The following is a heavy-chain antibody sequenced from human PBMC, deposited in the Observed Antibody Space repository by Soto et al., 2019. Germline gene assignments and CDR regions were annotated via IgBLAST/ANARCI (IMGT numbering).Heavy chain of an antibody. CDR3: TTDGPAIAVAGSDFDS. D-gene: IGHD6-19*01. V-gene: IGHV3-15*01. CDR2: IKSNTVGGTT. CDR1: GLTFSNAW. J-gene: IGHJ4*02. Sequence: EVQLVEYGGGLVKPGGSLRLSCAASGLTFSNAWMNWVRQAPGKGLEWVGRIKSNTVGGTTDYAAPVKGRFTISRDDSKNTLYLQMNSLNSEDTAVYYCTTDGPAIAVAGSDFDSWGQAPLVTVSS.